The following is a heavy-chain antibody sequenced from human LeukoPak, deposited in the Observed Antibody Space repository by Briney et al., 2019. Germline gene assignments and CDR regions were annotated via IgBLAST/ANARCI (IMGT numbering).Heavy chain of an antibody. V-gene: IGHV4-59*11. CDR1: GASISGHS. J-gene: IGHJ5*02. CDR3: ARLGVEMEIDP. CDR2: IYFPGST. Sequence: SETLSLTCTVSGASISGHSWSWIRQPPGKGLEWIGYIYFPGSTNYVPSLHSRVTISVDTSRNQFSLKLTSVTAADTAVYYCARLGVEMEIDPWGQGTLVTVSS. D-gene: IGHD2-8*01.